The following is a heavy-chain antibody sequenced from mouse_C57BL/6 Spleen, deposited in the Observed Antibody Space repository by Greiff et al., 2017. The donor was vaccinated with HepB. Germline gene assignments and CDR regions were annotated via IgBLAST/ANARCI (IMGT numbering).Heavy chain of an antibody. D-gene: IGHD2-12*01. V-gene: IGHV1-7*01. CDR1: GYTFTSYW. J-gene: IGHJ4*01. CDR2: INPSSGYT. Sequence: VQLQQSGAELAKPGASVKLSCKASGYTFTSYWMHWVKQRPGQGLEWIGYINPSSGYTKYNQKFKDKATLTADKSSSTAYMQLSSLTYEDSAVYYCARVYDGDYYAMDYWGQGTSVTVSS. CDR3: ARVYDGDYYAMDY.